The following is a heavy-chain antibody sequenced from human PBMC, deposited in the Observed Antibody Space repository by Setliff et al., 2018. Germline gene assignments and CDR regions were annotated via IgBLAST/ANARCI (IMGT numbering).Heavy chain of an antibody. CDR1: GFTFSTYW. D-gene: IGHD3-9*01. CDR2: IKHDGTDQ. J-gene: IGHJ4*02. Sequence: GGSLRLSCAASGFTFSTYWMTWVRQAPGKGLEWVASIKHDGTDQKYVDSVRGRFTISRDSAKNSLYLQLNSLRAEDTAMYYCARDLDWAFDYWGQGTLVTVSS. CDR3: ARDLDWAFDY. V-gene: IGHV3-7*01.